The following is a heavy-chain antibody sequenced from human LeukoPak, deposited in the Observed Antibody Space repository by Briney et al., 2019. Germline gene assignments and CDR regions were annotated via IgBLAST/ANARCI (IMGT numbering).Heavy chain of an antibody. V-gene: IGHV4-4*07. CDR1: GGSISSYY. D-gene: IGHD3-3*01. Sequence: PSETLSLTCTVSGGSISSYYWSWIRQPAGKGLEWIGRIYTSGTTNYNPSLKSRVTMSVDTSKNQFSLKLSTVTAADTAVYYCARDDFWSGYYDYWGQGTLVTVPS. CDR3: ARDDFWSGYYDY. J-gene: IGHJ4*02. CDR2: IYTSGTT.